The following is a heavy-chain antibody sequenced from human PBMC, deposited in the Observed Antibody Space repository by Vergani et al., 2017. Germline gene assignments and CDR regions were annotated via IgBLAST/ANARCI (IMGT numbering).Heavy chain of an antibody. Sequence: QVQLVESGGGVVQPGRSLRLSCAASGFTFISYGIHWVRQAPGKGLEWVAVISYDGSNKYYADSVKGRFTISRDNSKNTLYLEMNALRAEDTAVYYCARDFLTRVTTLDYYYMDVWGKGTTVTVSS. J-gene: IGHJ6*03. CDR3: ARDFLTRVTTLDYYYMDV. V-gene: IGHV3-30*03. CDR2: ISYDGSNK. D-gene: IGHD1-1*01. CDR1: GFTFISYG.